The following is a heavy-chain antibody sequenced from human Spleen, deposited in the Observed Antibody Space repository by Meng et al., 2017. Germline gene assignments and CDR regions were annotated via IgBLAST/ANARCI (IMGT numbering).Heavy chain of an antibody. D-gene: IGHD4-11*01. J-gene: IGHJ4*02. CDR2: INHSGST. Sequence: QVELQQWGAGLVKPSETLSLTCVVSGGSFSDYYWSWIRQPPGKGLEWIGEINHSGSTNYNPSLASRATISVDTSQNNLSLKLSSVTAADSAVYYCARGPTTMAHDFDYWGQGTLVTVSS. V-gene: IGHV4-34*01. CDR1: GGSFSDYY. CDR3: ARGPTTMAHDFDY.